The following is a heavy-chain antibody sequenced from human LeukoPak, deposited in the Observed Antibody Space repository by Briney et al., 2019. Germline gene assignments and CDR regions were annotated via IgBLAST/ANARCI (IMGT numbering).Heavy chain of an antibody. Sequence: PSETLSLTCTVSGGSISSGSYYWSWIRQPAGKGPEWIGRIYTSGSTNYNPSLKSRVTISVDTSKNQFSLKLSSVTAADTAVYYCARAWGTAGYDSSGYYSFHWFDPWGQGTLVTVSS. CDR3: ARAWGTAGYDSSGYYSFHWFDP. D-gene: IGHD3-22*01. CDR2: IYTSGST. CDR1: GGSISSGSYY. V-gene: IGHV4-61*02. J-gene: IGHJ5*02.